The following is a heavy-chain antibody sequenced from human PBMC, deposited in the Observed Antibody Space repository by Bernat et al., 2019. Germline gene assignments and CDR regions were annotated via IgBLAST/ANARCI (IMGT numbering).Heavy chain of an antibody. CDR1: GGTFSRFA. V-gene: IGHV1-69*01. D-gene: IGHD2-2*01. Sequence: QVQLVQSGAEVKKPGSSVKVSCKASGGTFSRFAISWVRQAPGQGPEWMGGIIPIFGKPNYAQKFQCRDRITANESTSTGYMELSSLRSDDTAVYYCARGSSDCSSISCPYDYWGQGTLVTVST. CDR3: ARGSSDCSSISCPYDY. CDR2: IIPIFGKP. J-gene: IGHJ4*02.